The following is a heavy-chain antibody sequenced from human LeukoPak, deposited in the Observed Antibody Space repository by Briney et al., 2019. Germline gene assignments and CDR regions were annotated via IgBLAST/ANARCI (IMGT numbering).Heavy chain of an antibody. CDR1: GFTVSSNY. CDR3: ARVGYTDSWYSSPPFDY. D-gene: IGHD6-13*01. CDR2: IYSGGST. V-gene: IGHV3-66*01. J-gene: IGHJ4*02. Sequence: GGSLRLSCAASGFTVSSNYMSWVRQAPGKGLEWVSIIYSGGSTYYADTVKGRFTISRDNSKNILYLQMNSLRAEDTALYYCARVGYTDSWYSSPPFDYWGQGTLVTVSS.